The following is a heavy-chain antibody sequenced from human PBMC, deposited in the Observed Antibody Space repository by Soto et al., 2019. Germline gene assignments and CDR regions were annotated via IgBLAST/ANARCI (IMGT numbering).Heavy chain of an antibody. J-gene: IGHJ6*02. CDR2: IWYDGSNK. V-gene: IGHV3-33*01. CDR3: ARDTLRIEEGLMDV. CDR1: GLTFSSYG. D-gene: IGHD1-26*01. Sequence: GGSLRLSCAASGLTFSSYGMHWFRQSPGKGLEWVAVIWYDGSNKYYADSVKGRFTISRDNSKNTLYLQMNSLRAEDTAVYYCARDTLRIEEGLMDVWGQGTTVTVSS.